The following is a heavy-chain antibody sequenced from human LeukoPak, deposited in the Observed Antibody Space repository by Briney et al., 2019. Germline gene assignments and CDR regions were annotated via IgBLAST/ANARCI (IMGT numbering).Heavy chain of an antibody. Sequence: GASVKVSWKASGYTFTSYGISWVRQAPGQGLGRMGWISAYNGNTNYAQKLQGRVTMTTDTSTSTAYMELRSLRSDDTAVYYCARDNLLRYFDWELYYGMDVWGKGTTVTVSS. J-gene: IGHJ6*04. CDR1: GYTFTSYG. V-gene: IGHV1-18*04. CDR2: ISAYNGNT. CDR3: ARDNLLRYFDWELYYGMDV. D-gene: IGHD3-9*01.